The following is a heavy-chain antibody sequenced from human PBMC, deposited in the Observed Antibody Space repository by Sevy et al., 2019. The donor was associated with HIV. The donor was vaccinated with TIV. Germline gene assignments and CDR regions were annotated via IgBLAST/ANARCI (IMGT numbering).Heavy chain of an antibody. Sequence: GGSLRLSCAASGFTFSSYAMSWVRQAPGKGLEWVSAISGSGGSTYYADSVKGRFTISRDNSKNTLYLQMNSLRAEDTAVYYCAGTIVGGVIVIGAFDIWGQGTMVTVSS. CDR3: AGTIVGGVIVIGAFDI. D-gene: IGHD3-16*02. V-gene: IGHV3-23*01. CDR2: ISGSGGST. J-gene: IGHJ3*02. CDR1: GFTFSSYA.